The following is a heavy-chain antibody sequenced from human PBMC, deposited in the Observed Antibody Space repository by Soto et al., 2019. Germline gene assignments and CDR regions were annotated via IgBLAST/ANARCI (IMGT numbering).Heavy chain of an antibody. CDR2: ISAYNGNT. J-gene: IGHJ5*02. CDR3: GRRGDRFYNYSCYGSFHP. CDR1: GYTFTSYG. D-gene: IGHD2-2*01. V-gene: IGHV1-18*01. Sequence: QVQLVQSGAEVKKPGASVKVSCKASGYTFTSYGISWVRQAPGQGLEWMGWISAYNGNTNYAQKLQGRVTMTTGTTKSTGYKELGGLRADHTAVFYCGRRGDRFYNYSCYGSFHPWGQGTLVTVSS.